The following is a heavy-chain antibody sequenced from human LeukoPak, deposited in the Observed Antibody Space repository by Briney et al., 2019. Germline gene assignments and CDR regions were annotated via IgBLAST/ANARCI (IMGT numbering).Heavy chain of an antibody. CDR1: GGTFNHFG. J-gene: IGHJ4*02. CDR2: IIPILDLT. V-gene: IGHV1-69*04. CDR3: ARDSGRPPTSFDY. D-gene: IGHD1-1*01. Sequence: SVKVSCKASGGTFNHFGINWVRQAPGQGLEWMGRIIPILDLTKYAPKIQDRVAITADKSTSTAYMELNSLRSEDTAVYFCARDSGRPPTSFDYRGQGTLVTVSS.